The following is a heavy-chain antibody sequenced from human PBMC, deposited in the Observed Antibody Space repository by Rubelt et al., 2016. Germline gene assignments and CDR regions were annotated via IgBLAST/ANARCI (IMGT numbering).Heavy chain of an antibody. D-gene: IGHD6-19*01. CDR3: ARESSSGWYIDY. Sequence: QVQLVQSGAEVKKPGASVKVSCKASGYTFTGYYMHWVRQAPGQGLEWVGRIHPNSGGTNYAQKLQGRVTMTRETSITTAYMELSRLRSDDPAVFYCARESSSGWYIDYWGQGTLVTVSS. J-gene: IGHJ4*02. CDR2: IHPNSGGT. CDR1: GYTFTGYY. V-gene: IGHV1-2*06.